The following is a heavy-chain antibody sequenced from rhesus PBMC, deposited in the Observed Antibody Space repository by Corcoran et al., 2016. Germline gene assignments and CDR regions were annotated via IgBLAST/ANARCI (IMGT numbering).Heavy chain of an antibody. Sequence: QVQLQESGPGLVKPSETLSLTCAVSGGSFSGYYWGWIRQPPGKGLEWIGYISGRSGSTDYNPSLKSRVTIATDTSKNQFSLKLSSVTAADTAVYYWARDRAAAGTSRYYFDYWGQGVLVTVSS. CDR2: ISGRSGST. J-gene: IGHJ4*01. CDR3: ARDRAAAGTSRYYFDY. CDR1: GGSFSGYY. D-gene: IGHD6-25*01. V-gene: IGHV4-165*01.